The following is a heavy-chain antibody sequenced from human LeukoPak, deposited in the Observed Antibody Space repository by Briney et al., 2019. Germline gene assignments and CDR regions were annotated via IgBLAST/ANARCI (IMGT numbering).Heavy chain of an antibody. V-gene: IGHV3-15*07. CDR1: GFTFSNAW. CDR2: IKSKTDGGTT. Sequence: SGGSLRLSCAASGFTFSNAWMNWVRQAPGKGLEWVGRIKSKTDGGTTDYAAPVKGRFTISRDDSKNTLYLQMNSLKTEDTAVYYCTAAGAYYDFWSGYGMDVWGQGTTVTVSS. J-gene: IGHJ6*02. D-gene: IGHD3-3*01. CDR3: TAAGAYYDFWSGYGMDV.